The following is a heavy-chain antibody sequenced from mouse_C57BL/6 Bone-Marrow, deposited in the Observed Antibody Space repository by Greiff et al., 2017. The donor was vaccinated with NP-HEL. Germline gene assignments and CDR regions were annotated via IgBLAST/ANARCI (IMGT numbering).Heavy chain of an antibody. J-gene: IGHJ4*01. CDR3: ARNRRSLHYYAMDY. CDR1: GFNIKNTY. D-gene: IGHD1-1*01. Sequence: VHVKQSVAELVRPGASVKLSCTASGFNIKNTYMHWVKQRPEQGLEWIGRIDPANGNTKYAPKFQGKATITADTSSNTAYLQLSSLTSEDTAIYYCARNRRSLHYYAMDYWGQGTSVTVSS. V-gene: IGHV14-3*01. CDR2: IDPANGNT.